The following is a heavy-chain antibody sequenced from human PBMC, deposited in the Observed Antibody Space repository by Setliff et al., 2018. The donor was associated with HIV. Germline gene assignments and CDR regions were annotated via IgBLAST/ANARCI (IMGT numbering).Heavy chain of an antibody. J-gene: IGHJ5*02. CDR2: LDSKDGT. CDR1: GYTLSELS. V-gene: IGHV1-24*01. D-gene: IGHD2-8*01. Sequence: GASVKVSCKVFGYTLSELSIHWVRQAPGKGLEWMGGLDSKDGTIYAQKFRGRVTMTEDTSTDTVNMELTSLRSEDTAVYYCARTLLRTNVLYGVLSNWFYPWGQGTLVTVSS. CDR3: ARTLLRTNVLYGVLSNWFYP.